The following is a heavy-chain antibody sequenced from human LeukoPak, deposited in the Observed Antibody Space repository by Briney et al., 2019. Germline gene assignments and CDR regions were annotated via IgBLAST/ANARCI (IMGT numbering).Heavy chain of an antibody. CDR3: ARLTAYYDSSAYYYGDY. J-gene: IGHJ4*02. CDR1: GYSFTSYY. Sequence: GESLKISCKGSGYSFTSYYITWVRPMPGKGLEWMGRIDPSDSYTNYSPSFQGHVTISVDKSINTAYLQWSSLKASDTAMYFCARLTAYYDSSAYYYGDYWGQGTLVTVSS. D-gene: IGHD3-22*01. CDR2: IDPSDSYT. V-gene: IGHV5-10-1*01.